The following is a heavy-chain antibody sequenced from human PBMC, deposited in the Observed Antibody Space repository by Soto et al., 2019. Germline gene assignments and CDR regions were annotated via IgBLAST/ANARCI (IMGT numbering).Heavy chain of an antibody. CDR2: ISSSGSTI. V-gene: IGHV3-48*03. CDR3: ARMEPNYYYYYGMDV. CDR1: GFTLSSYM. Sequence: GGSLRLSCAASGFTLSSYMMNWVRQAPGQGLEWISYISSSGSTIYYADSVKGRFTISRDNAKNSLYLQMNSLRAEDTAVYYCARMEPNYYYYYGMDVWGQGTTVTVSS. J-gene: IGHJ6*02. D-gene: IGHD1-1*01.